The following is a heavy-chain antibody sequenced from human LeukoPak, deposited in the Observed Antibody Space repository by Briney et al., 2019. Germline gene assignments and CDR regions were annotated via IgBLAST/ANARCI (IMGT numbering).Heavy chain of an antibody. Sequence: SVKVSCKASGGTFTSYAFSWVRQAPGQGLEWMGRISPIPGIANYAQKFQGRVTITADKSTSTAYMELSSLRSEDTAVYYCARAITMIVVVPPDYWGQGTLVTVSS. CDR2: ISPIPGIA. CDR3: ARAITMIVVVPPDY. D-gene: IGHD3-22*01. V-gene: IGHV1-69*04. J-gene: IGHJ4*02. CDR1: GGTFTSYA.